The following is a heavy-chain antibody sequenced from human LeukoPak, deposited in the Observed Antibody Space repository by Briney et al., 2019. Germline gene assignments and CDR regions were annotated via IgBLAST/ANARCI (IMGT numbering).Heavy chain of an antibody. J-gene: IGHJ5*02. CDR2: INHSGST. D-gene: IGHD1-1*01. CDR1: GGSFSGYY. Sequence: SETLSLTCAVYGGSFSGYYWSWIRQPPGKGLEWIGEINHSGSTNYNPSHRGRVTISVDTSKNQFSLKLSSVTAADTAIYYCAPGSTIGTRGSWFDPWGQGTLVTVSS. CDR3: APGSTIGTRGSWFDP. V-gene: IGHV4-34*01.